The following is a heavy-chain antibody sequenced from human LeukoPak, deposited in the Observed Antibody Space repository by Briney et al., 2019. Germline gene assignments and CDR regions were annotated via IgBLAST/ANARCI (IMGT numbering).Heavy chain of an antibody. CDR2: ISSSSSYI. Sequence: GGSLRLSCAASGFTFSSYSMNWVRQAPGKGLEWVSSISSSSSYIYYADSVKGRFTISRDNSKNTLYLQMNSLRAEDTAVYYCAKVGHYYGSGSYVDYWGQGTLVTVSS. CDR3: AKVGHYYGSGSYVDY. V-gene: IGHV3-21*04. J-gene: IGHJ4*02. D-gene: IGHD3-10*01. CDR1: GFTFSSYS.